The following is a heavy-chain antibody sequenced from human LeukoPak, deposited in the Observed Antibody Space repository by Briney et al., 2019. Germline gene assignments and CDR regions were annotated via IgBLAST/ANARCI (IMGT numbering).Heavy chain of an antibody. D-gene: IGHD3-22*01. Sequence: PGGSLRLSCAASGFTFSSYAMSWVRQAPGKGLEWVSAISGSGGSTYYADSVKGRFTISRDNSKNTLYLQMNSLRAEDTAVYYCAKDTPKVRGTMTQVFDYWGQGTLVTVSS. CDR3: AKDTPKVRGTMTQVFDY. V-gene: IGHV3-23*01. CDR1: GFTFSSYA. CDR2: ISGSGGST. J-gene: IGHJ4*02.